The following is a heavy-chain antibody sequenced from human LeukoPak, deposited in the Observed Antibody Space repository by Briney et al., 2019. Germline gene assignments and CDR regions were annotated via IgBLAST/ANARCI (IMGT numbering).Heavy chain of an antibody. J-gene: IGHJ4*02. CDR3: AKVQYYYGSGSRNYFDY. CDR1: GFTFSSYG. Sequence: GGSLRLSCAASGFTFSSYGMHWVRQAPGKGLEWVAVISYDGSNKYYADSVKGRFTISRDNSKNTLYLQMNSLRAEDTAVYYCAKVQYYYGSGSRNYFDYWGQGTLVTVSS. V-gene: IGHV3-30*18. D-gene: IGHD3-10*01. CDR2: ISYDGSNK.